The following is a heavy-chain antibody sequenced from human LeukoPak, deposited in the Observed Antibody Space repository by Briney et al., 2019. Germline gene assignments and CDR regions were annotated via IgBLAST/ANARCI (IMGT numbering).Heavy chain of an antibody. CDR2: ISSSGSTI. CDR1: GFTFSSYA. D-gene: IGHD3-10*01. J-gene: IGHJ6*02. V-gene: IGHV3-48*02. CDR3: ARDSNYYGSGSYSYYYGMDV. Sequence: GGSLRLSCAASGFTFSSYAMSWVRQAPGKGLEWVPYISSSGSTIYYADSVKGRFTISRDNAKNSLYLQMNSLRDEDTAVYYCARDSNYYGSGSYSYYYGMDVWGQGTTVTVSS.